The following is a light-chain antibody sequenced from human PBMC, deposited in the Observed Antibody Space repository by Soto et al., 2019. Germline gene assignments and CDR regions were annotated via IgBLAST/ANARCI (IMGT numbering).Light chain of an antibody. V-gene: IGKV3-15*01. CDR2: STS. Sequence: EIVMTQSPATLSVSPGERATLSCRASQSVSTNLAWYQHKPGQAPRLLIYSTSVRSTGLPDRFSRSGSGTEFTLTISSLHSEDFAVYFCQNYKYWPYTFGQGTRLEI. CDR3: QNYKYWPYT. CDR1: QSVSTN. J-gene: IGKJ5*01.